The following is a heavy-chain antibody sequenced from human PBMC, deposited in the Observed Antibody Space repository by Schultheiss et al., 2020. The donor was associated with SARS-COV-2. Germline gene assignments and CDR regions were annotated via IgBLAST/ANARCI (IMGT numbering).Heavy chain of an antibody. Sequence: SETPSLTCTVSGGSISSSSYYWGWIRQPPGKGLEWIGSIYTSGSTNYNPSLRGRVTMSVDTSKNQFSLKLSSVTAADTAVYYCAKDQGQTYYDILTGFGYYMDVWGKGTTVTVSS. D-gene: IGHD3-9*01. J-gene: IGHJ6*03. CDR3: AKDQGQTYYDILTGFGYYMDV. V-gene: IGHV4-39*07. CDR2: IYTSGST. CDR1: GGSISSSSYY.